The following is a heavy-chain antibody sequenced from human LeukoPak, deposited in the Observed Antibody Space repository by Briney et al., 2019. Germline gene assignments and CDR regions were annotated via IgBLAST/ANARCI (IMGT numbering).Heavy chain of an antibody. CDR1: GGSFSGYY. CDR3: ARRPHVPEYYYDSSGYYFDY. V-gene: IGHV4-34*01. Sequence: SETLSLTCAVYGGSFSGYYWSWIRQPPGKGLEWIGEINHSGSTNYNPSLKSRVTISVDTSKNQFSLKLSSVTAADTAVYYCARRPHVPEYYYDSSGYYFDYWGQGTLVTVSS. CDR2: INHSGST. D-gene: IGHD3-22*01. J-gene: IGHJ4*02.